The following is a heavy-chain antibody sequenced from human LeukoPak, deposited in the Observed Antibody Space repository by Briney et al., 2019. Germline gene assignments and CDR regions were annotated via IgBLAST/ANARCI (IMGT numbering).Heavy chain of an antibody. CDR3: ARDSSSWYGDFDY. CDR2: IRYDGSNK. V-gene: IGHV3-30*02. J-gene: IGHJ4*02. Sequence: GGSLRLSCAASGFTFSSYGMHWVRQAPGKGLEWVAFIRYDGSNKYYADSVKGRFTISRDNSKNTLYLHMNSLRAEDTAVYYCARDSSSWYGDFDYWGQGTLVTVSS. CDR1: GFTFSSYG. D-gene: IGHD6-13*01.